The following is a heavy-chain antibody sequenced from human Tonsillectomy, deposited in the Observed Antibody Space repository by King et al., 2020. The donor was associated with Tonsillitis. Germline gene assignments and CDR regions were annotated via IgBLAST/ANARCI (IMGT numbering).Heavy chain of an antibody. CDR1: GGSFSDHY. J-gene: IGHJ6*03. D-gene: IGHD3-22*01. Sequence: VQLQQWGAGLLKPSETLSLTCAVYGGSFSDHYWSWIRQPPGKGLEWIGEINHSGNTNYNPSLKSRVTISVDTSKNQFSLKLSSVTAADTAVYYCARRQSEFYYDTSDYYQYYYYMDVWGKGTTVTVSS. V-gene: IGHV4-34*01. CDR2: INHSGNT. CDR3: ARRQSEFYYDTSDYYQYYYYMDV.